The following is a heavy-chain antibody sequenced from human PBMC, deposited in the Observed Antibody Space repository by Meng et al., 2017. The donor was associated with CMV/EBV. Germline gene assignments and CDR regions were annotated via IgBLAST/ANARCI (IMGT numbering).Heavy chain of an antibody. CDR3: ARREGSSSRYRNWFDP. V-gene: IGHV4-39*01. CDR2: IYYSGST. D-gene: IGHD6-13*01. J-gene: IGHJ5*02. CDR1: GGSISSSSYY. Sequence: SETLSLTCTVSGGSISSSSYYWGWIRQPPGKGLEWIGSIYYSGSTYYNPSLKSRVTISVDTSKNQFSLKLSSVTAADTAVYYCARREGSSSRYRNWFDPWGQGTLVTVSS.